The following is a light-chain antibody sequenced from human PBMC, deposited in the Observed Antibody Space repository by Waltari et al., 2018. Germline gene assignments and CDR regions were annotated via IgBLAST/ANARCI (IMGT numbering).Light chain of an antibody. J-gene: IGKJ2*01. CDR2: DAS. CDR3: HQRLIWPYT. Sequence: DIVLTQSPATLSLSPGERATLSCRASQSFGSYLAWYQQKPGQAPRPRIYDASTRATGIPARFSGSGSGTDFTFSIGSLESEDFVVYYCHQRLIWPYTFGQGTKLEIK. V-gene: IGKV3-11*01. CDR1: QSFGSY.